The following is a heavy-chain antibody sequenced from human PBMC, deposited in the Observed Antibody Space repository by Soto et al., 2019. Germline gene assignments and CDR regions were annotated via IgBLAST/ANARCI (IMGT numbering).Heavy chain of an antibody. CDR3: ARVRTYFDY. CDR1: GGSISSYY. CDR2: IYYSGST. Sequence: QVQLQELGPGLVKPSETLSLTCTVSGGSISSYYWSWIRQPPGKGLEWIGYIYYSGSTNYNPSLKSRVTISVDTSKNQFSLKLSSVTAADTAVYYCARVRTYFDYWGQGTLVTVSS. V-gene: IGHV4-59*01. J-gene: IGHJ4*02.